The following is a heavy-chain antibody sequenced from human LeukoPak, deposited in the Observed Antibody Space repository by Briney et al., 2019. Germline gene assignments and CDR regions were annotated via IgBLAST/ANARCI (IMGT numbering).Heavy chain of an antibody. V-gene: IGHV1-69*04. CDR1: GGTFSSPA. CDR3: ARDQGLTAPPPYGLDV. J-gene: IGHJ6*02. CDR2: IIPVLNIT. D-gene: IGHD5-18*01. Sequence: SVKVSCKASGGTFSSPAITWVRQAPGQGLEWMGRIIPVLNITSYAQKFQGSVTITADTSTSTVYMELSSLRSEETAVYYCARDQGLTAPPPYGLDVWGQGTTVIVSS.